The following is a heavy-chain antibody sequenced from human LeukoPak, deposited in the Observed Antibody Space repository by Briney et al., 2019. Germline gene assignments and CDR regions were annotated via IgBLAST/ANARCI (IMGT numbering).Heavy chain of an antibody. CDR1: GGTFSSYA. J-gene: IGHJ5*02. CDR3: ARFVNNWNDHNWFDP. CDR2: ISAYNGNT. V-gene: IGHV1-18*01. Sequence: ASVKVSCKASGGTFSSYAISWVRQAPGQGLEWMGWISAYNGNTNYAQKLQGRVTMTTDTSTSTAYMELRSLRSDDTAVYYCARFVNNWNDHNWFDPWGQGTLVTVSS. D-gene: IGHD1-1*01.